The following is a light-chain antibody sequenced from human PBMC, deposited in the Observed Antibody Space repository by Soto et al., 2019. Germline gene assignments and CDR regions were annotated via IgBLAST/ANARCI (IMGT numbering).Light chain of an antibody. V-gene: IGKV3-20*01. CDR1: QSVSNNY. CDR3: KQYGSSGT. CDR2: GAS. J-gene: IGKJ1*01. Sequence: EIVLTQYPCTLSLSPGETATLSCRASQSVSNNYLAWYQQKPGQGPRLLIYGASNRATGIPDRFSGSGSGTEFTLTIRRLEPEDFAVYYCKQYGSSGTCGQGTKVDIK.